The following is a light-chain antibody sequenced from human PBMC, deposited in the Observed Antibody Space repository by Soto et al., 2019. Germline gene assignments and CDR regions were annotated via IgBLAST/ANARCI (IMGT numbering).Light chain of an antibody. CDR2: GAS. V-gene: IGKV3-20*01. CDR1: QNVYINS. Sequence: EIVLTQSPGTLSLSPGERVTLSCRASQNVYINSLAWYQQIPGQTPRLLIYGASTRAAAVPDRFSGSGSGTDFALSIDGLEPEDFAIYYCQQYGVSPLTFGPGTRVD. CDR3: QQYGVSPLT. J-gene: IGKJ3*01.